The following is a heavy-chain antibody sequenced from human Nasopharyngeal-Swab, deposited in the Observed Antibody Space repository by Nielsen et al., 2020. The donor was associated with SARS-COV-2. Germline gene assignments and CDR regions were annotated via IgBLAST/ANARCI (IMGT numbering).Heavy chain of an antibody. CDR3: AKANTRDFDY. CDR2: ISGGGDST. Sequence: GESLKISCAASGFTFNSFAMSWVRQAPGKGLEWVSGISGGGDSTHYADSVKGRFTISRDNSRKTLYLQMNSLRAKDTAVYHCAKANTRDFDYWGQGTLVTVSS. CDR1: GFTFNSFA. J-gene: IGHJ4*02. V-gene: IGHV3-23*01.